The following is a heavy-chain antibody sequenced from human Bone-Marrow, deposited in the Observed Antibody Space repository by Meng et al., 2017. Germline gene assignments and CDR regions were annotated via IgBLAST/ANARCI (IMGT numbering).Heavy chain of an antibody. CDR3: AKESAGHYDFWSGYPIFDY. J-gene: IGHJ4*02. V-gene: IGHV3-9*01. CDR2: ISWNSGSI. D-gene: IGHD3-3*01. CDR1: GCTIDDYA. Sequence: GRSLKISCAASGCTIDDYAMHWVRQAPGKGLEWVSGISWNSGSIGYADSVKGRFTISRDNAKNSLYLQMNSLRAEDTALYYCAKESAGHYDFWSGYPIFDYWGQGTLVTVSS.